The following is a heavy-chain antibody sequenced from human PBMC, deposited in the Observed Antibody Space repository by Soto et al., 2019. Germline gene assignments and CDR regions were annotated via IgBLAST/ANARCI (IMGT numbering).Heavy chain of an antibody. D-gene: IGHD5-18*01. J-gene: IGHJ6*02. Sequence: LSLTCAVYGGSFSGYYWSWIRQPPGKGLEWIGEINHSGSTNYNPSLKSRVTISVDTSKNQFSLKLSSVTAADTAVYYCARESAIIYYYYGMDVWGQGTTVTVSS. V-gene: IGHV4-34*01. CDR3: ARESAIIYYYYGMDV. CDR2: INHSGST. CDR1: GGSFSGYY.